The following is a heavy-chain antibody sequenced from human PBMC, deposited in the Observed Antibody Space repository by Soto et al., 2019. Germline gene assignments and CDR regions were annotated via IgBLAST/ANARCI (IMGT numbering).Heavy chain of an antibody. Sequence: HPWGSLRLSCAVSVFTFSSYAMCWVRQAPGKGLEWVAFISYDASIKSYADSVRGRFTISRDNSKNTLYLQMNSLSAEDTAVYYCAREREDSAFNDYWGQGILVTVSS. CDR2: ISYDASIK. V-gene: IGHV3-30-3*01. CDR3: AREREDSAFNDY. D-gene: IGHD6-6*01. J-gene: IGHJ4*02. CDR1: VFTFSSYA.